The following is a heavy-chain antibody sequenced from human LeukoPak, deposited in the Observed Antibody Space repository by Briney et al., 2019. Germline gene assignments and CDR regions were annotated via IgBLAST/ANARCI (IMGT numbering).Heavy chain of an antibody. D-gene: IGHD3-22*01. Sequence: GGSLRLSCAASGFTFSSYAMSWVRQAPGKGLEWVSAISGSGGSTYYADSVKGRFTISRDNSKNTLYLQMNSLRAEDTAVYYCAKAYYYDSSGYYHDGGFDYWGQGTPVTVSS. J-gene: IGHJ4*02. V-gene: IGHV3-23*01. CDR1: GFTFSSYA. CDR2: ISGSGGST. CDR3: AKAYYYDSSGYYHDGGFDY.